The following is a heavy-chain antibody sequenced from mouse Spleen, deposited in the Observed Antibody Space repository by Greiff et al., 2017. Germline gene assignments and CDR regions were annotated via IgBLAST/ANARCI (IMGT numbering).Heavy chain of an antibody. J-gene: IGHJ1*01. CDR2: INSNGGST. CDR1: GFTFSSYV. V-gene: IGHV5-6-3*01. Sequence: EVQLVESGGGLVQPGGSLKLSCAASGFTFSSYVMSWVRQTPDKRLELVATINSNGGSTYYQDSVKGRFTISRDNATNTLYLQMSSLKSEDTAMYYCARDEEVRWYLDVWGAGTTVTVSS. CDR3: ARDEEVRWYLDV. D-gene: IGHD1-1*01.